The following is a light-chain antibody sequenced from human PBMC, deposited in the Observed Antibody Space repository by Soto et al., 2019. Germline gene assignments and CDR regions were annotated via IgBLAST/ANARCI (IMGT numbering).Light chain of an antibody. V-gene: IGKV1-6*01. CDR2: AAS. CDR3: LQDYNLLT. CDR1: QGIGSD. Sequence: AIEMTQSPSSLSASVGDRVTITCRASQGIGSDLAWYQQRPGKAPKLLIYAASSLQSGVPSRFSGSGSGTDFTLTISSLQPEDFANYYCLQDYNLLTFGGGTKVE. J-gene: IGKJ4*01.